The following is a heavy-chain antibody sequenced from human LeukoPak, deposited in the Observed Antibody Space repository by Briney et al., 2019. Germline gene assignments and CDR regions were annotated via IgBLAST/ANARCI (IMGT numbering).Heavy chain of an antibody. CDR1: GGSISSGDYY. V-gene: IGHV4-30-4*01. D-gene: IGHD3-9*01. CDR3: ASAPSDILTGYYLDDAFDI. J-gene: IGHJ3*02. Sequence: PSETLSLTCTVSGGSISSGDYYWSWIRQPPGKGLEWIGYIYYSGSTYYNPSLKSRVTISVDTSKNQFSLKLSSVTAADTAVYYCASAPSDILTGYYLDDAFDIWGQGTMVTVSS. CDR2: IYYSGST.